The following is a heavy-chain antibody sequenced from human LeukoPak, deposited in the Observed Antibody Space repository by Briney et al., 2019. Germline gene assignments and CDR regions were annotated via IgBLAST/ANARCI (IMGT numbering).Heavy chain of an antibody. V-gene: IGHV4-4*07. CDR3: ARDYYDSSGYGDYYFDY. CDR2: TYTRGST. Sequence: SESLSPARIVAARSLSRYSGGWIRQLAGEGLEWVGRTYTRGSTNYNTSLRRRVTMSVDTSKNPFSLKLSSVTAADTAVYYCARDYYDSSGYGDYYFDYWGQGTLVTVSS. D-gene: IGHD3-22*01. CDR1: ARSLSRYS. J-gene: IGHJ4*02.